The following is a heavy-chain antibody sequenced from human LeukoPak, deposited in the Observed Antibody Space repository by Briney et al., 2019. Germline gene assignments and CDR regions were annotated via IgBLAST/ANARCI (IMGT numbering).Heavy chain of an antibody. CDR3: ARGPFSPGSYWADDAFDI. Sequence: PGGSLRLSCAASGFTFSSYGMHWVRQAPGKGLEWVAVIWYDGGNKYYADSVKGRFTISRDNSKNTLYLQMNSLRAEDTAVYYCARGPFSPGSYWADDAFDIWGQGTMVTVSS. CDR1: GFTFSSYG. D-gene: IGHD1-26*01. V-gene: IGHV3-33*01. J-gene: IGHJ3*02. CDR2: IWYDGGNK.